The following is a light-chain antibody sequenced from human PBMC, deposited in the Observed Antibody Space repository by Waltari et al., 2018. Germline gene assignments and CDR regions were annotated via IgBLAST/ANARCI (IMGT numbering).Light chain of an antibody. CDR3: CSCAGSNTLGV. CDR1: SSDVGSYNL. J-gene: IGLJ3*02. V-gene: IGLV2-23*01. Sequence: QSALTQPASVSGSPGQSITISCTGTSSDVGSYNLVSWYHQHPGKAPKLMLYEGNKRPSGSSNSFSGSKSGNTDCRTIAGLQGEDEADYPWCSCAGSNTLGVFGGGTKLTVL. CDR2: EGN.